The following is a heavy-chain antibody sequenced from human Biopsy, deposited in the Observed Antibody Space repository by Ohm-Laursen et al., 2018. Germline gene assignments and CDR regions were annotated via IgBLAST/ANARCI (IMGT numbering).Heavy chain of an antibody. CDR3: ARGMRSSGWPYFDS. J-gene: IGHJ4*02. CDR2: IYGSGST. V-gene: IGHV4-61*01. D-gene: IGHD6-19*01. Sequence: SQTLSLTCTVSGDAVSRCNLYWTRMRPAQRQGLVYVVNIYGSGSTASYNPSLESRVTMSVDMPKNQFSLKLSSVTAADTAIYYCARGMRSSGWPYFDSWGQGTLVTVSS. CDR1: GDAVSRCNLY.